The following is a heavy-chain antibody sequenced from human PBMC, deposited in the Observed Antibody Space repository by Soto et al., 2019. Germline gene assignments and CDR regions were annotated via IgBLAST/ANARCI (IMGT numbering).Heavy chain of an antibody. CDR2: IIPIFGTA. CDR3: GYYYDSSGYYYPIDY. D-gene: IGHD3-22*01. V-gene: IGHV1-69*13. CDR1: GGTFSSYA. Sequence: GASVKVSCKASGGTFSSYAISWVLQAPGQGFEWMGGIIPIFGTANYAQKFQGRVTITADESTSTAYMELSSLRSEDTAVYYCGYYYDSSGYYYPIDYWGQGTLVTVSS. J-gene: IGHJ4*02.